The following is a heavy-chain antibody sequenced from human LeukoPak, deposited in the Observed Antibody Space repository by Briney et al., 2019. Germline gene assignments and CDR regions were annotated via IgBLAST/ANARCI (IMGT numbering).Heavy chain of an antibody. J-gene: IGHJ4*02. CDR3: AGRYDSSGYPLH. Sequence: QPGGSLRLSCAASGFSVSSNYVSWVRQAPGKGLEWVSVLYSGGTTYYADSVKGRFIISRDNSKNTLYLQMNSLRAEDTAVYCCAGRYDSSGYPLHWGQGTLVTVSS. V-gene: IGHV3-53*01. CDR1: GFSVSSNY. CDR2: LYSGGTT. D-gene: IGHD3-22*01.